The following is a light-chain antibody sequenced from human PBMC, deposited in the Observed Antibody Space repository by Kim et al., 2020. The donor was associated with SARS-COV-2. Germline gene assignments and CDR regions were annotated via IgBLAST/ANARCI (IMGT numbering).Light chain of an antibody. CDR3: QVWDSSSDHPV. CDR1: NSGSKS. V-gene: IGLV3-21*04. J-gene: IGLJ3*02. Sequence: APGKTARMTCGGNNSGSKSVHWYQQKPGQAPVLVIYYASDRPSGIPERFSGSNSGNTATLTISRVEAGDEADYYCQVWDSSSDHPVFGGGTQLTVL. CDR2: YAS.